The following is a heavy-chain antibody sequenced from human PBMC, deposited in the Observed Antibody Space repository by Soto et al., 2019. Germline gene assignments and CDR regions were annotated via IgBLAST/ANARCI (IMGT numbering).Heavy chain of an antibody. V-gene: IGHV4-39*01. CDR2: IYYTGST. Sequence: QLQLQESGPGLVKSSETLSLTCTASGGSLRSSSYYWGWIRQPPEKGLEWIGSIYYTGSTYYNSSLKSRVIISGRTSQHQSSLTPDSATAADTAVLYCASPAWAAVRGFAFWGQGTLVTVFS. CDR1: GGSLRSSSYY. CDR3: ASPAWAAVRGFAF. J-gene: IGHJ4*02. D-gene: IGHD3-10*01.